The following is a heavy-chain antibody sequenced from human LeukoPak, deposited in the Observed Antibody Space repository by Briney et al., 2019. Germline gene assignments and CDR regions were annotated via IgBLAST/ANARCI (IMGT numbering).Heavy chain of an antibody. CDR2: ISNNGGYT. CDR1: GFIFSNYA. D-gene: IGHD2-15*01. V-gene: IGHV3-23*01. Sequence: PGGSLRLSCAASGFIFSNYAISWVRQAPGKGLEWVSAISNNGGYTYYADSVQGRFTISRDNSKSTLCLQMNSLRAEDTAVYYCAKQLGYCSDGSCYFPYWGQGTLVTVSS. CDR3: AKQLGYCSDGSCYFPY. J-gene: IGHJ4*02.